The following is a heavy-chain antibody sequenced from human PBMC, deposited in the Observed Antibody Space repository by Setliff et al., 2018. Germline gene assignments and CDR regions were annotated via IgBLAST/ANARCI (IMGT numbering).Heavy chain of an antibody. J-gene: IGHJ4*02. D-gene: IGHD2-8*01. CDR1: GYTLSNSI. Sequence: ASVKVSCKASGYTLSNSILSWVRQAPGQGLEWVGWISAYNGKTYSAQKFQDRVTLTTHTSTDMGYLELRDLRSDDTAVYYCLRLVRYCTKIACQATSGDEVWGLGTLVTV. CDR3: LRLVRYCTKIACQATSGDEV. V-gene: IGHV1-18*01. CDR2: ISAYNGKT.